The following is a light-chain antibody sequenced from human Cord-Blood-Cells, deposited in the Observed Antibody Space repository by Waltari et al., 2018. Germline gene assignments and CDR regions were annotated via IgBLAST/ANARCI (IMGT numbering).Light chain of an antibody. CDR3: AAWDDSLSGWV. CDR2: RNN. J-gene: IGLJ3*02. V-gene: IGLV1-47*01. CDR1: SSNIGSNY. Sequence: QSVLTQPPSASGTPGQRVTISCSGSSSNIGSNYVYWYQQLPGTAPKLLIYRNNRRPSGVPDRFSGPKSGTSASLAISGLRSEDEADYYCAAWDDSLSGWVFGGGTKLTVL.